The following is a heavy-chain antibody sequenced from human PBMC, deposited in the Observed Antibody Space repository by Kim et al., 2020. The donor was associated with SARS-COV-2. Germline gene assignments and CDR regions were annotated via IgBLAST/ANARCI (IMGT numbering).Heavy chain of an antibody. J-gene: IGHJ4*02. V-gene: IGHV1-69*01. CDR3: ARDRDTMVRGVIHYYFDY. D-gene: IGHD3-10*01. Sequence: QGRVTITADESTSTAYMELSSLRSEDTAVYYCARDRDTMVRGVIHYYFDYWGQGTLVTVSS.